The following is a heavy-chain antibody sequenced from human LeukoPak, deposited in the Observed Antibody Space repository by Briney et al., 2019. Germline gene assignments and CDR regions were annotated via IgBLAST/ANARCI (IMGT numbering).Heavy chain of an antibody. V-gene: IGHV3-30*04. CDR2: ISYDGSNK. CDR1: GFTFSSYA. J-gene: IGHJ4*02. Sequence: PGGSLRLSCAASGFTFSSYAMHWVRQAPGKGLEWVAGISYDGSNKYYADSVKGRFTISRDNSKNTLYLQMNSLRAEDTAVYYCVRDPQWRYYFDYWGQGTLVTVSS. D-gene: IGHD6-19*01. CDR3: VRDPQWRYYFDY.